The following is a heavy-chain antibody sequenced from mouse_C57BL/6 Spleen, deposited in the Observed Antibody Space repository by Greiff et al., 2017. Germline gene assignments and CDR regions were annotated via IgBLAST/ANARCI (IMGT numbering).Heavy chain of an antibody. D-gene: IGHD1-1*01. CDR2: IYPRDGST. CDR1: GYTFTDHT. CDR3: AHYYGSSYWYFDV. Sequence: QVQLQQSDAELVKPGASVKISCKVSGYTFTDHTIHWMKQRPEQGLEWIGYIYPRDGSTKYNEKFKGKATLPADKSSSTAYMQLNSLTSEDSAVYFCAHYYGSSYWYFDVWGTGTTVTVSS. J-gene: IGHJ1*03. V-gene: IGHV1-78*01.